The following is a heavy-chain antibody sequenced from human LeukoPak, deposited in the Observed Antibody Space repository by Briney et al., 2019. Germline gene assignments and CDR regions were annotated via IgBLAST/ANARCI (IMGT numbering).Heavy chain of an antibody. J-gene: IGHJ6*02. D-gene: IGHD3-9*01. Sequence: PGGSLRVSCAASGFTFSTYWMHWVRQAPGEGLVWVSRINSDDSIINYADSVKGRFTISRDNAKNTLYLQMNSLRAEDTAVYYCARELGYDILTGYYKDYYGMDVWGQGTTVTVSS. CDR1: GFTFSTYW. V-gene: IGHV3-74*01. CDR2: INSDDSII. CDR3: ARELGYDILTGYYKDYYGMDV.